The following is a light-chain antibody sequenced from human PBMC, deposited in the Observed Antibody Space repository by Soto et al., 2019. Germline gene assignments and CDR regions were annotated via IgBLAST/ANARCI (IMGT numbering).Light chain of an antibody. CDR3: QQYGSSPLT. CDR1: QSVSSSY. J-gene: IGKJ4*01. Sequence: EIVLTQSPGTLSLSPGERATLSCRASQSVSSSYLAWYQQKPGQAPRLLIYGASSRATGIRDRFSGSGSGTDFSLIISRLEPEDFAVYYCQQYGSSPLTFGGGTKVEIK. CDR2: GAS. V-gene: IGKV3-20*01.